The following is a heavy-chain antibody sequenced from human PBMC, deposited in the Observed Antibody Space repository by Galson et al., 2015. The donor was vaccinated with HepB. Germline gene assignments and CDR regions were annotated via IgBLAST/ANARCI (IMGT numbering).Heavy chain of an antibody. CDR2: IIPILGIA. Sequence: SVKVSCKASGGTFSSYTISWVRQAPGQGLEWMGRIIPILGIANYAQKFQGRVTITADKSTSTAYMELNSLRAEDTAVYYCASSGWTGDYFEYWGQGTLVTVSS. V-gene: IGHV1-69*02. J-gene: IGHJ4*02. CDR3: ASSGWTGDYFEY. D-gene: IGHD6-19*01. CDR1: GGTFSSYT.